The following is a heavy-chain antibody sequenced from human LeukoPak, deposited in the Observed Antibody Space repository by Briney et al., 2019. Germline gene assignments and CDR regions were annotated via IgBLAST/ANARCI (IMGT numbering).Heavy chain of an antibody. CDR2: ISSSSSYI. Sequence: GGSLRLSCAASGFTFSSYNMNWVRQAPGKGLEWVSSISSSSSYIYYADSVKGRFTISRDNAKNSLYLQMNSLRAEDTAVYYCARSLVKSYYYYMDVWGKGTTVTVSS. J-gene: IGHJ6*03. D-gene: IGHD4-23*01. CDR3: ARSLVKSYYYYMDV. V-gene: IGHV3-21*01. CDR1: GFTFSSYN.